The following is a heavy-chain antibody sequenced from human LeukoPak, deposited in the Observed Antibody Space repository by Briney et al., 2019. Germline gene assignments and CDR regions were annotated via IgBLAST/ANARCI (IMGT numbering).Heavy chain of an antibody. J-gene: IGHJ3*02. V-gene: IGHV1-24*01. CDR3: ATGPPYYGSTGDAFDI. CDR1: GYTLTELS. D-gene: IGHD3-22*01. CDR2: FDPEDGET. Sequence: VASVKVSCKVSGYTLTELSMHWVRQAPGKGLEWMGGFDPEDGETIYAQKFQGRVTMTEDTSTDTAYMELSSLRSEDTAVYYCATGPPYYGSTGDAFDIWGQGTMVTVSS.